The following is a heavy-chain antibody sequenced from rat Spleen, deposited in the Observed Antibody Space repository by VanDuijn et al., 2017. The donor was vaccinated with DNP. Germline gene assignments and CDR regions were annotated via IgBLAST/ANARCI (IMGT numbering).Heavy chain of an antibody. CDR1: GFTFSDYY. CDR3: AIYFYSGDNWFGY. V-gene: IGHV5-20*01. J-gene: IGHJ3*01. Sequence: EVQLVESGGGLAQPGRSLKLSCAASGFTFSDYYMAWVRRTPAKGLEWVAYISYDGVSTYNGGSVKGRFTISRDIAKNTLYLQMNSLRSEDTATYYCAIYFYSGDNWFGYWGQGTLVTVSS. D-gene: IGHD1-1*01. CDR2: ISYDGVST.